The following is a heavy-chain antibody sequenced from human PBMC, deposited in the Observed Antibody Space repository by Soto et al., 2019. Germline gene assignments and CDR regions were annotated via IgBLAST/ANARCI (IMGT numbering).Heavy chain of an antibody. V-gene: IGHV3-23*01. Sequence: EVQLLESGGGLVQPGGSLRLSCAASGFTFGRSAMSWVRQAPGKGPEWVSGISGSGTSTYYADFLKGRSSISRDNPRNMLYLEISSLTIEDTAIFYCVKEKNYDISAAHYGTDVWGQGITVTVSS. CDR2: ISGSGTST. J-gene: IGHJ6*02. D-gene: IGHD3-9*01. CDR1: GFTFGRSA. CDR3: VKEKNYDISAAHYGTDV.